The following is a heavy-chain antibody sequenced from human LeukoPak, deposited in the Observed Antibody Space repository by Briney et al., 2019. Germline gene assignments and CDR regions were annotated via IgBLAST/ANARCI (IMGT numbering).Heavy chain of an antibody. V-gene: IGHV1-69*13. CDR3: ARSSMVPEPRWVWFDP. CDR1: GGTFSSYA. D-gene: IGHD2-2*01. Sequence: SVKVSCKASGGTFSSYAISWVRQAPGQGLEWMGGIIPIFGTANYAQKFQGRVTITADEFTSTAYMELSSLRSEDTAVYYCARSSMVPEPRWVWFDPWGQGTLVTVSS. CDR2: IIPIFGTA. J-gene: IGHJ5*02.